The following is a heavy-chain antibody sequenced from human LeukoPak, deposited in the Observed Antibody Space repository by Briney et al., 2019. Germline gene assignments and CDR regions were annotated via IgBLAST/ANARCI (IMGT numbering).Heavy chain of an antibody. CDR3: AKPRDSSGYYYFDY. J-gene: IGHJ4*02. Sequence: PGRSLRLSCAASGFTFSSYGMHWVRQAPGKGLEWVAVISYDGSNKYYADSVKGRFTISRDNSKNTLYLQMNSLRAEDTAVYYCAKPRDSSGYYYFDYWGQGTLVTVSS. V-gene: IGHV3-30*18. D-gene: IGHD3-22*01. CDR2: ISYDGSNK. CDR1: GFTFSSYG.